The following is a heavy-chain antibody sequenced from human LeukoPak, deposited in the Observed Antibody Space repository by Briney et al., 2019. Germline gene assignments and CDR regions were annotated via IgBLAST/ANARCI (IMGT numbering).Heavy chain of an antibody. V-gene: IGHV3-48*02. D-gene: IGHD5-18*01. Sequence: GGSLRLSCAASGFTFSSYNMIWVRQAPGKGLEWVSYISSGSGTIYYADSVKGRFTISRDNAKNLLYLQMNSLRDEDTAVYYCARVLSAVVTCDYWGQGTLVTVSS. CDR1: GFTFSSYN. J-gene: IGHJ4*02. CDR3: ARVLSAVVTCDY. CDR2: ISSGSGTI.